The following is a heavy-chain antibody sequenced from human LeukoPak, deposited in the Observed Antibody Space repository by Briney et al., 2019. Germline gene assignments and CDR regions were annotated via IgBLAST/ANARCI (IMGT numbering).Heavy chain of an antibody. CDR2: IWYDGSNK. V-gene: IGHV3-33*08. CDR1: GFTFRTYN. D-gene: IGHD1-26*01. CDR3: AREYQSDSGSSEAFDI. J-gene: IGHJ3*02. Sequence: PGGSLRLSCAASGFTFRTYNSNWVRQAPGKGLEWVAVIWYDGSNKYYADSVKGRFTISRDNSKNTLYLQMNSLRAEDTAVYYCAREYQSDSGSSEAFDIWGQGTMDTVSS.